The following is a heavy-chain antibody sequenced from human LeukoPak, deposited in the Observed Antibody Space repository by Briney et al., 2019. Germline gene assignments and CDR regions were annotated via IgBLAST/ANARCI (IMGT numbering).Heavy chain of an antibody. D-gene: IGHD5-18*01. CDR1: GGSFSGYY. CDR3: ARVGRGYSYGLYYYYGMDV. V-gene: IGHV4-34*01. J-gene: IGHJ6*02. Sequence: SETLSLTCAIYGGSFSGYYWSWIRQPPGKGLEWIGEINHSGSTNYNPSLKSRVAISVDTSKNQFSLKLSSVTAADPAVYYCARVGRGYSYGLYYYYGMDVWGQGTTVTVSS. CDR2: INHSGST.